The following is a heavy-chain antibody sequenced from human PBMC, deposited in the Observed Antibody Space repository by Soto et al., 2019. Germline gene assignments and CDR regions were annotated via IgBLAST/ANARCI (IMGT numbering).Heavy chain of an antibody. V-gene: IGHV4-31*03. CDR3: ARALPSYYYYGMDV. J-gene: IGHJ6*02. CDR1: GGSVSSGGYY. CDR2: ISYSGST. Sequence: QVQLQESGPGLVKPSQTLSLTCTVSGGSVSSGGYYWSWIRQHPGKGLEWIGYISYSGSTYYNPSLKSRPTISVDTSKNQFSPKLSSVTAADTAVYYCARALPSYYYYGMDVWGQGTTVTVSS.